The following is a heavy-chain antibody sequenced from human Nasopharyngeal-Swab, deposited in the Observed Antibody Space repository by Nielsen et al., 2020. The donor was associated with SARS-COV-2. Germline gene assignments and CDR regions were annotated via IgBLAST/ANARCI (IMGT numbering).Heavy chain of an antibody. CDR1: GFTFSSYA. Sequence: GESLKISCAASGFTFSSYAMSWVRQAPGKGLEWVSAISSSGGSTYYADSVKGRFTISKDNAKNTMYLQMNSLRADDTAMYFCARDRSGETGTVGADWGQGTLVTVSS. V-gene: IGHV3-23*01. D-gene: IGHD1-7*01. J-gene: IGHJ4*02. CDR2: ISSSGGST. CDR3: ARDRSGETGTVGAD.